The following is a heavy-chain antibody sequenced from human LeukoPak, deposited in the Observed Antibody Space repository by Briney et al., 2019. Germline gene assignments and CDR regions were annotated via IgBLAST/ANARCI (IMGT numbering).Heavy chain of an antibody. D-gene: IGHD3-22*01. Sequence: ASVKVSCKASGYTFTGYYMHWVRQAPGQGLEWMGWINPNSGGTNYAQKFQGRVTMTRDTFISTAYMELSRLRSDDTAVYYCARDFDDSSGPGAFDIWGQGTMVTVSS. CDR1: GYTFTGYY. CDR3: ARDFDDSSGPGAFDI. J-gene: IGHJ3*02. CDR2: INPNSGGT. V-gene: IGHV1-2*02.